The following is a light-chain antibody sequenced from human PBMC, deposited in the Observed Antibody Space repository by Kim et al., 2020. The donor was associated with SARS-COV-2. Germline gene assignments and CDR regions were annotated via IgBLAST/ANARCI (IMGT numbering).Light chain of an antibody. CDR1: SLRSFY. CDR2: GKS. J-gene: IGLJ2*01. Sequence: SSELTQDPAVSVALGQTVRITCQGDSLRSFYASWYQQKPGQAPVLVIYGKSNRPSGIPDRFSGSSSGNTASLTITGAQAEDEADYYCNSRDNSGNHVVFGGGTQLTVL. CDR3: NSRDNSGNHVV. V-gene: IGLV3-19*01.